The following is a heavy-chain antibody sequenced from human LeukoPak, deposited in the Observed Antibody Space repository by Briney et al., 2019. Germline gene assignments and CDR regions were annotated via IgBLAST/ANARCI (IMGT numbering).Heavy chain of an antibody. CDR3: ARKRYGYGAIDY. Sequence: PSETLSLTCTVSGGSISSYYWSWIRQPPGKGLEWIGYIYYSGSTNYNPSLKSRVTISVDTSKNQFSLKLSSVTAADTAVYYCARKRYGYGAIDYWGQGTLVTVSS. V-gene: IGHV4-59*01. CDR2: IYYSGST. CDR1: GGSISSYY. J-gene: IGHJ4*02. D-gene: IGHD5-18*01.